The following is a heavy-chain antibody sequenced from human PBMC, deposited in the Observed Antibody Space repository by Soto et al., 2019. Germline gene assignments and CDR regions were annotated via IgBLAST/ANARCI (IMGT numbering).Heavy chain of an antibody. CDR3: VTHTSGYYHLLDP. Sequence: SETLSLTCTVSAGSISSYYWSWIRQPAGKGLEWIGRIYTSGSTNYNPSLKSRVTLSVDTSKNQFSLRLSSVTAAATAVSYCVTHTSGYYHLLDPSGPGTLVTVSS. D-gene: IGHD3-22*01. CDR1: AGSISSYY. J-gene: IGHJ5*02. V-gene: IGHV4-4*07. CDR2: IYTSGST.